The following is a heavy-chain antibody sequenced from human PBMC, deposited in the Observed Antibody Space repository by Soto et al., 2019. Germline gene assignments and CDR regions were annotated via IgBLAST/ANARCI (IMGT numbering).Heavy chain of an antibody. J-gene: IGHJ4*02. V-gene: IGHV4-4*02. CDR1: GGFTSTTNW. D-gene: IGHD3-10*01. CDR3: ARSPPSSYYGGSGTFDY. Sequence: QLQLQESGPGLVRPSGTLSLTCAVSGGFTSTTNWGSWVCQPPGKGLEWIGEAYHSGSTEYNPSLKSRVSISVDKSKNQISLKLTSATAADTAVYYCARSPPSSYYGGSGTFDYWGQGTLVTVSS. CDR2: AYHSGST.